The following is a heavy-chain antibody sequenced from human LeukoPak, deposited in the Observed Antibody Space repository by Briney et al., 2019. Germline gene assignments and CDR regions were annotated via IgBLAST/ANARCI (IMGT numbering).Heavy chain of an antibody. CDR1: GGSISSYY. V-gene: IGHV4-34*01. D-gene: IGHD3-3*01. Sequence: SETLSLTCTVSGGSISSYYWSWIRQPPGKGLEWIGEINHSGSTNYNPSLKSRVTISVDTSKNQFSLKLSSVTAADTAVYYCARGGFGVVIQLDYWGQGTLVTVSS. J-gene: IGHJ4*02. CDR2: INHSGST. CDR3: ARGGFGVVIQLDY.